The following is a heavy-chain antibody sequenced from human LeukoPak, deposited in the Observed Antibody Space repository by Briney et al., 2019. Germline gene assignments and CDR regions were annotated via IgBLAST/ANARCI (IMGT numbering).Heavy chain of an antibody. J-gene: IGHJ4*02. CDR2: INPNSGGT. V-gene: IGHV1-2*02. Sequence: ASVKVSCKASGYTSTGYYMHWVRQAPGQGLEWMGWINPNSGGTNYAQKFQGRVTMTRDTSISTAYMELSRLRSDDTAVYYCARNRGLGVAEYYFDYWGQGTLVTVSS. CDR3: ARNRGLGVAEYYFDY. D-gene: IGHD3-3*01. CDR1: GYTSTGYY.